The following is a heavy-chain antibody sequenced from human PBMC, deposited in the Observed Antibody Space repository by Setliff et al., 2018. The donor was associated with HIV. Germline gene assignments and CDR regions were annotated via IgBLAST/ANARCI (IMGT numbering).Heavy chain of an antibody. CDR3: TRKKTGQFGAFNM. CDR2: VNHNGGT. V-gene: IGHV4-34*01. D-gene: IGHD7-27*01. CDR1: GNSFNGSY. J-gene: IGHJ3*02. Sequence: KPSETLSLTCAVYGNSFNGSYWSWIRQSPGTGLEWIGEVNHNGGTNYNPSLKSRVVVSVDRSKNQFSLKLISVTAADTAVYYCTRKKTGQFGAFNMWGRGTLVTVSS.